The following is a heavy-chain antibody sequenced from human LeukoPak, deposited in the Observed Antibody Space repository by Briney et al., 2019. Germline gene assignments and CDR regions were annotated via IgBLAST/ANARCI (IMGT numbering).Heavy chain of an antibody. Sequence: SETLSLTCTVSGASMISSGYYGGWIRQPPGKGLEWIGIISYSGTTYYNPSLESRVIMSVDTSKKQFSLQLSSVTAADTAVYYCARNTGLRYFDYWGQGTLVTVSS. CDR1: GASMISSGYY. CDR2: ISYSGTT. V-gene: IGHV4-39*01. CDR3: ARNTGLRYFDY. J-gene: IGHJ4*02. D-gene: IGHD3-9*01.